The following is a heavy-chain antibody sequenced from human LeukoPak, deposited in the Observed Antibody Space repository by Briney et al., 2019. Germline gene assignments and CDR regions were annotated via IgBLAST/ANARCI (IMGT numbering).Heavy chain of an antibody. J-gene: IGHJ4*02. CDR3: ARDRAARYFDY. Sequence: GGSLRLSCAASGFPFSSYSMNWVRQAPGKGLEWVSYISSSSYTIYYADSVKGRFTISRDNAKNSLYLQMNSLREEDTAVYYCARDRAARYFDYWGQGTLVTVSS. V-gene: IGHV3-48*02. CDR2: ISSSSYTI. CDR1: GFPFSSYS.